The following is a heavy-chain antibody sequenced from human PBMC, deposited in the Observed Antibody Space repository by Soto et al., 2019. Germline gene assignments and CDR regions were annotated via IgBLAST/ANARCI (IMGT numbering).Heavy chain of an antibody. D-gene: IGHD2-2*01. V-gene: IGHV3-74*01. CDR1: GFTFSSSW. CDR2: ISSDGSST. CDR3: ARGPYCISTSCYDWFDP. Sequence: GASLKLSLAASGFTFSSSWTHSLPQAPGKGLVWVSRISSDGSSTTYADSVKGRFTISRDNAKNTLYMKMDSLRAEDTGVYYCARGPYCISTSCYDWFDPWGQGT. J-gene: IGHJ5*02.